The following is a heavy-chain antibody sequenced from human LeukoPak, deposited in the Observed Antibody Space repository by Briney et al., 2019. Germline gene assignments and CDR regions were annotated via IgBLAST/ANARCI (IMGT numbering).Heavy chain of an antibody. CDR1: GFTFTTYW. D-gene: IGHD4-17*01. J-gene: IGHJ4*02. CDR2: IKQDGTEK. CDR3: AKDTATVTTAVLDY. V-gene: IGHV3-7*03. Sequence: GGSLRLSCAASGFTFTTYWMSWVRQAPGKGLEWVANIKQDGTEKYYVDSVKGRFTISRDNAKNSLYLQMNSLRAEDTALYDCAKDTATVTTAVLDYWGQGTLVTVSS.